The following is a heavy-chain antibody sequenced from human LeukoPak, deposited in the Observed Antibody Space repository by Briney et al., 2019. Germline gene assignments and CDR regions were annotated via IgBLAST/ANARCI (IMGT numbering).Heavy chain of an antibody. D-gene: IGHD3-3*01. CDR1: GYTLTELS. V-gene: IGHV1-24*01. J-gene: IGHJ4*02. CDR2: FDPEDGET. Sequence: PGASVKVSCKVSGYTLTELSMHWVRQAPGKGLEWMGGFDPEDGETIYAQKFQGRVTMTEDTSTDTAYMELSSLRSEDTAVYYCATQPSYYDFWSGAHWGQGTLVTVSS. CDR3: ATQPSYYDFWSGAH.